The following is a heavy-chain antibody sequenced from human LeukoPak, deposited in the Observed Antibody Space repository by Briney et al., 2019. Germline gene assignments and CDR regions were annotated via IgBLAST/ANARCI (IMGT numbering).Heavy chain of an antibody. CDR1: GDSVSSTNW. Sequence: SGTLSLTCAVSGDSVSSTNWWSWVRQSPEMGLEWIGKIFQSGDPNYNPSLKNRVTISVDKSKKRLSLKLNSVTAADTAVYYCARVSVAGPFRTSRKFDYWGQGTLVTVSS. D-gene: IGHD6-19*01. V-gene: IGHV4-4*02. CDR2: IFQSGDP. J-gene: IGHJ4*02. CDR3: ARVSVAGPFRTSRKFDY.